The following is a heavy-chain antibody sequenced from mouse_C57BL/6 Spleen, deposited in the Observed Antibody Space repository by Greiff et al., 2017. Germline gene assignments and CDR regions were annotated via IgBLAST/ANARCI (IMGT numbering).Heavy chain of an antibody. V-gene: IGHV1-26*01. D-gene: IGHD1-1*01. CDR2: INPNNGGT. Sequence: EVQLQQSGPELVKPGASVKISCKASGYTFTDYYMNWVKQSHGKSLEWIGDINPNNGGTSYNQKFKGKATLTVDKSSSTAYMELRSLTSEDSAVYYCARGYYGYAMDDWGQGTSVTVAS. CDR3: ARGYYGYAMDD. J-gene: IGHJ4*01. CDR1: GYTFTDYY.